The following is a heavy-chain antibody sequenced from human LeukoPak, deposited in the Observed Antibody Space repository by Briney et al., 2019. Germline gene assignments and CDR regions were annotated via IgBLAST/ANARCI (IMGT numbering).Heavy chain of an antibody. J-gene: IGHJ4*02. Sequence: SVKVSCKASGGTFSSYAISWVRQAPGQGLEWMEGIIPIFGTANYAQKFQGRVTITTDESTSTAYMELSSLRSEDTAVYYCASGGTLSGYLDYWGQGTLVTVSS. CDR3: ASGGTLSGYLDY. D-gene: IGHD3-3*01. V-gene: IGHV1-69*05. CDR1: GGTFSSYA. CDR2: IIPIFGTA.